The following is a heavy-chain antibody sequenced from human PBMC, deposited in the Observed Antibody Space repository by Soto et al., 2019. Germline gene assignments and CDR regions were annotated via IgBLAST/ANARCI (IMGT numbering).Heavy chain of an antibody. CDR3: ARKGFYVSPRPDDDFDI. J-gene: IGHJ3*02. CDR1: GYTFTNYG. V-gene: IGHV1-18*04. Sequence: ASVKVSCKASGYTFTNYGISWVRQAPGQGLEWMGWISGYNGNTNYAQKFQVRVTMTTDTSTSTAYMEVRSLRSDDTAVYYCARKGFYVSPRPDDDFDIWGPVTMVTVSS. CDR2: ISGYNGNT. D-gene: IGHD3-10*02.